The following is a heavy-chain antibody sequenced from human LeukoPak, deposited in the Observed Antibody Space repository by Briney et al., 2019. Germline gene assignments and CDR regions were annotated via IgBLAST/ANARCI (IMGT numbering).Heavy chain of an antibody. D-gene: IGHD4-23*01. V-gene: IGHV3-21*01. CDR1: GFSFSRYA. J-gene: IGHJ4*02. CDR2: ISSTGNYK. Sequence: PGGSLRLSCAASGFSFSRYAINWVRQAPGKGLEWVSTISSTGNYKFYADSVKGRFTIFRDNAKNSVSLQMDSLNVEDTAVYHCARDRYGGGFDSWGQGTLVTVYS. CDR3: ARDRYGGGFDS.